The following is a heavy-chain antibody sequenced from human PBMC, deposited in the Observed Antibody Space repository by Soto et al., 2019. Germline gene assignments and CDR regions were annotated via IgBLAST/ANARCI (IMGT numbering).Heavy chain of an antibody. V-gene: IGHV4-39*01. J-gene: IGHJ6*02. CDR3: ARQDSSSWYTDYYYYGMDV. D-gene: IGHD6-13*01. CDR2: IYYSGST. CDR1: GGSISSSSYY. Sequence: SETLSLTCTVSGGSISSSSYYWGWIRQPPGKGLEWIGSIYYSGSTYYNPSLKSRVTISVDTSKNQFSLKLSSVTAADTAVYYCARQDSSSWYTDYYYYGMDVWGQGTTFTVSS.